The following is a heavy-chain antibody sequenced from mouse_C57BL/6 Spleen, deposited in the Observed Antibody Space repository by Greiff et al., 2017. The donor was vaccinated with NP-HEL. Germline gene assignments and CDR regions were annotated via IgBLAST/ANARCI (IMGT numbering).Heavy chain of an antibody. Sequence: QVQLQQSGPGLVQPSQSLSITCTVSGFSLTSYGVHWVRQSPGKGLEWLGVIWRGGSTDYNAAFMSRLSITKDNSKSQVFFKMNSLQADDTAIYYCAKKGDYDYDGAHWYFDVWGTGTTVTVSS. D-gene: IGHD2-4*01. V-gene: IGHV2-5*01. CDR1: GFSLTSYG. CDR2: IWRGGST. J-gene: IGHJ1*03. CDR3: AKKGDYDYDGAHWYFDV.